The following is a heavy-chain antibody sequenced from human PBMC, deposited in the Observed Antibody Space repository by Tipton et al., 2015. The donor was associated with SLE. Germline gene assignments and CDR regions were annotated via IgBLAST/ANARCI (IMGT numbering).Heavy chain of an antibody. D-gene: IGHD7-27*01. CDR1: GYTFTTYW. J-gene: IGHJ4*02. CDR3: ERQLDLTGVFDY. V-gene: IGHV5-51*01. CDR2: IYPGDSDT. Sequence: VQLVQSGAEVKKPGESLKISCKGSGYTFTTYWIGWVRQMPGKGLEWMGIIYPGDSDTKYSPSFQGQVTISADKSISTAYLQWSRLKASGTAMYYCERQLDLTGVFDYWGQGTRVTVSS.